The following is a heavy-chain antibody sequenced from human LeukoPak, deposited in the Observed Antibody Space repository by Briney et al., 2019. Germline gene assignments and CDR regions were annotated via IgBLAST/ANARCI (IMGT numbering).Heavy chain of an antibody. D-gene: IGHD6-13*01. CDR1: GGSISSYY. CDR3: ARQIASAGTAGFDF. Sequence: SETLSLTCTVSGGSISSYYWSWIRQPAGKGLEWIGRIYSTGSTNYNPSLKSRVTMSVDTSKNQFSLRLRSVTAADTAVYYCARQIASAGTAGFDFWGQGILVTVSS. CDR2: IYSTGST. V-gene: IGHV4-4*07. J-gene: IGHJ4*02.